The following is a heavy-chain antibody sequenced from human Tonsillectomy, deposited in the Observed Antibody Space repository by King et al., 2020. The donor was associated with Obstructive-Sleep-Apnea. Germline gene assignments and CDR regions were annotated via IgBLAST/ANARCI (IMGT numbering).Heavy chain of an antibody. CDR1: GGAISSYY. Sequence: QLQESGPGLVKPSETLSLTCTVSGGAISSYYLSWIRQPPGKGLEWIGYIYNSETTKYNPSLKSRVTISVDTSKNQFSLKLSSVTAADTAVYYCARHSRPTGIAGYWGQGTLVTVSS. D-gene: IGHD1-1*01. J-gene: IGHJ4*02. V-gene: IGHV4-59*08. CDR2: IYNSETT. CDR3: ARHSRPTGIAGY.